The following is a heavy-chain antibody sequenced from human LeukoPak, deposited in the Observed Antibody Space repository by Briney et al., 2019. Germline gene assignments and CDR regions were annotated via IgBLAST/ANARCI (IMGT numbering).Heavy chain of an antibody. D-gene: IGHD7-27*01. CDR1: VFTFYSYV. V-gene: IGHV3-23*01. CDR2: ISGSGGNT. J-gene: IGHJ5*02. Sequence: GGSLRLSCVASVFTFYSYVISCVRQAPGKGVEWVSGISGSGGNTNYAGSVKSRLTNSRDNSKNTLYLQMNSLRAEDTAVYYCAKRPTGEAKNWFDPWGQGTLVTVSS. CDR3: AKRPTGEAKNWFDP.